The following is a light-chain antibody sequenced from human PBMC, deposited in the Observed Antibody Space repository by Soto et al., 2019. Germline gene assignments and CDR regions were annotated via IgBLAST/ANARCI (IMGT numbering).Light chain of an antibody. CDR3: QPSYSTPPT. CDR1: QSISSY. Sequence: DIQMTQSPSSLSASVGDRVTITCRASQSISSYLKWYQQKPGKAPKLLIYAAASLQSGVPSRFSGSGSGTDFTLTISRLQPEDIATYYCQPSYSTPPTFGQGTKVEIK. J-gene: IGKJ1*01. CDR2: AAA. V-gene: IGKV1-39*01.